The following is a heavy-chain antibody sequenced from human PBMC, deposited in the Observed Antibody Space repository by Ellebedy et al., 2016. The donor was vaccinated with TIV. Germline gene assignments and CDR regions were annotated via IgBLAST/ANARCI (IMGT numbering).Heavy chain of an antibody. D-gene: IGHD5-18*01. CDR3: ARAIRISYRHGPLDS. J-gene: IGHJ4*02. V-gene: IGHV4-39*07. CDR2: IYYSGTT. Sequence: MPSETLSLTCTVSGDSISGSSYYWGWVRQPPGKGLAWIGTIYYSGTTYYTPSLESPVTISVDTSKNHFSLNLSSVTAADTALYYCARAIRISYRHGPLDSWGQGTLVTVSS. CDR1: GDSISGSSYY.